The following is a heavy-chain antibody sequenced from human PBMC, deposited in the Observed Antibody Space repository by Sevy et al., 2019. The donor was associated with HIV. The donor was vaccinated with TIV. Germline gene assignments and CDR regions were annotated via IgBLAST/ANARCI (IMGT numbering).Heavy chain of an antibody. CDR1: GFSLNTHDVG. D-gene: IGHD1-26*01. V-gene: IGHV2-5*01. CDR3: AHTESEPNYFDY. CDR2: IYWNDDA. J-gene: IGHJ4*02. Sequence: SGPTLVKPKQTLMLTCTFSGFSLNTHDVGVGWIRQPPGKALEWLALIYWNDDARYSPSLKRRLTITKDSAKNQVFFTMTNLDPVDTATYYCAHTESEPNYFDYWGQGTLVTVSS.